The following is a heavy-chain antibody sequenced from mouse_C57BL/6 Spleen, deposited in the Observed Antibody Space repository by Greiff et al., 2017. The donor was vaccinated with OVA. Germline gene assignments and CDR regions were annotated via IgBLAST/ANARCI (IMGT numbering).Heavy chain of an antibody. CDR3: ARHPSTVVANFDY. CDR1: GFTFSSYG. Sequence: EVMLVESGGDLVKPGGSLKLSCAASGFTFSSYGMSWVRQTPDKRLEWVATISSGGSYTYYPDSVQGRFTISRDNAKNTLYLQMSSLKSEDTAMYYCARHPSTVVANFDYWGQGTTLTVSS. CDR2: ISSGGSYT. J-gene: IGHJ2*01. V-gene: IGHV5-6*02. D-gene: IGHD1-1*01.